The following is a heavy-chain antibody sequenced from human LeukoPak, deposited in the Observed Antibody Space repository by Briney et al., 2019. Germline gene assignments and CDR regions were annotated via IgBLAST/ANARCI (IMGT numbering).Heavy chain of an antibody. CDR3: ARALAGRVVVVVAATSNFDY. CDR1: GGSFSGYY. Sequence: SETLSLTCAVYGGSFSGYYWGWIRQPPGKGLEWIGGIYHSGSTYYNPSLKSRVTISVDTSKNQFSLKLSSVTAADTAVYYCARALAGRVVVVVAATSNFDYWGQGTLVTVSS. J-gene: IGHJ4*02. V-gene: IGHV4-34*01. D-gene: IGHD2-15*01. CDR2: IYHSGST.